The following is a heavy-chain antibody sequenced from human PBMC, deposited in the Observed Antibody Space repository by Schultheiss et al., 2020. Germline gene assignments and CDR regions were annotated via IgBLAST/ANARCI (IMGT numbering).Heavy chain of an antibody. CDR2: IKQDGSEK. J-gene: IGHJ4*02. V-gene: IGHV3-7*03. CDR3: AKGDCVGHGDCSFDC. CDR1: EFTYGNDH. Sequence: ESLQISCAASEFTYGNDHMHWVRQAPGKGLEWVANIKQDGSEKYYVDSVKGRFTISRDNSKNTLYLQMSSLSAEDTAIYYCAKGDCVGHGDCSFDCWGQGTLVTVSS. D-gene: IGHD2-21*02.